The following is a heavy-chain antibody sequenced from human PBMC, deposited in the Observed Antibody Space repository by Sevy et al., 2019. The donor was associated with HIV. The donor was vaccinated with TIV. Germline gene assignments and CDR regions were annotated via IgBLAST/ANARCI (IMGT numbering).Heavy chain of an antibody. V-gene: IGHV3-48*02. CDR3: ARDGSTIFGVVDYYYMDV. D-gene: IGHD3-3*01. J-gene: IGHJ6*03. CDR2: ISSSSSTI. CDR1: GFTVSRYS. Sequence: GGSLRLSCAASGFTVSRYSMNWVRQAPGKGLEWVSYISSSSSTIYYADSVKGRFTISRDNAKNSLYLQMNSLRDEDTAVYYCARDGSTIFGVVDYYYMDVWGKGTTVTVSS.